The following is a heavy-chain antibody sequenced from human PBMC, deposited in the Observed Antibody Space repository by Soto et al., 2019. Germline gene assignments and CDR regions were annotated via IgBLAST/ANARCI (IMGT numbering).Heavy chain of an antibody. D-gene: IGHD3-22*01. Sequence: GGSLRLSCTASGFTFGDYAMSWFRQALGKGLEWVGFIRSKAYGGTTEYAASVKGRFTISRDDSKSIAYLQMNSLKTEDTAVYYCTRDLENTYYYDSWGRRFWFDPWGQGTLVTVSS. CDR2: IRSKAYGGTT. J-gene: IGHJ5*02. V-gene: IGHV3-49*03. CDR1: GFTFGDYA. CDR3: TRDLENTYYYDSWGRRFWFDP.